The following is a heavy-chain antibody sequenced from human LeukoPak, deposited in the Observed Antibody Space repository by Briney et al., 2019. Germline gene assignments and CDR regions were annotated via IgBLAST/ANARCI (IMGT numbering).Heavy chain of an antibody. V-gene: IGHV4-59*08. Sequence: PSETLSLTCTVPRGSIITYYRSWIRQPPGKGLEWIWYIYCSGSTNYNPSVKSRVTISVDTSKNKFSLKLSSVTAADTAVYYCARHTYYYYGMDVWGQGTTVTVSS. CDR1: RGSIITYY. CDR3: ARHTYYYYGMDV. J-gene: IGHJ6*02. CDR2: IYCSGST.